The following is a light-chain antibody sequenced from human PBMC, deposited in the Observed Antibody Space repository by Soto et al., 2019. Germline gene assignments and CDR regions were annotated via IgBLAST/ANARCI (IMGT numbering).Light chain of an antibody. J-gene: IGLJ2*01. CDR3: SSYTITSTVV. Sequence: QAVVTQPASVSGSPGQSITISCTGTSSDVGGYNYVSWYQQHPGKAPKLMIYDGSNRPSGVSNRFSGSKSGNTASLTISGLQAEDEADYYCSSYTITSTVVFGGGTKVTVL. CDR2: DGS. CDR1: SSDVGGYNY. V-gene: IGLV2-14*01.